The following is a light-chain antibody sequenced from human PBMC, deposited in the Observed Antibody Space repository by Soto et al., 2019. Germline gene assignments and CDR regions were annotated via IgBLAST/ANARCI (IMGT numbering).Light chain of an antibody. CDR2: DAT. Sequence: DIQMTQSPSTLSGSVGDRVTITCRASQTISSWLAWYQQKPGKAPKLLIYDATTLHRGVPSRFSGSRSGTEFTLTISSLQPDDFATYYCQQYNGYSTWTFGQGTKVDIK. CDR1: QTISSW. V-gene: IGKV1-5*01. J-gene: IGKJ1*01. CDR3: QQYNGYSTWT.